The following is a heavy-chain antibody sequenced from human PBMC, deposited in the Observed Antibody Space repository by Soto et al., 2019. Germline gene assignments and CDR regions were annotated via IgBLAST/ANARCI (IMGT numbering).Heavy chain of an antibody. CDR2: IDHSGGT. CDR1: GGSLSGYY. Sequence: SETLSLTCAVSGGSLSGYYWSWIRQSPGKGLEWIGEIDHSGGTNYNLSLKRRGTISADTSTNQFSLKLYSMPAADTAVYSCAIDHSGFSHDYWGQGTLVTVSS. J-gene: IGHJ4*02. CDR3: AIDHSGFSHDY. V-gene: IGHV4-34*01. D-gene: IGHD3-22*01.